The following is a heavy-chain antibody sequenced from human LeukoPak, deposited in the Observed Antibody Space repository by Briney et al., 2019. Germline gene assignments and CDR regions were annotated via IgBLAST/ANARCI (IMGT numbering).Heavy chain of an antibody. D-gene: IGHD6-19*01. V-gene: IGHV4-38-2*01. CDR2: IYHSGST. CDR1: GGSFSGYY. J-gene: IGHJ5*02. Sequence: SETLSLTCAVYGGSFSGYYWGWIRQPPGKGLEWIGSIYHSGSTYYNPSLKSRVTISVDTSKNQFSLKLSSVTAADTAVYYCARGQEYSSGWYEWFDPWGQGTLVTVSS. CDR3: ARGQEYSSGWYEWFDP.